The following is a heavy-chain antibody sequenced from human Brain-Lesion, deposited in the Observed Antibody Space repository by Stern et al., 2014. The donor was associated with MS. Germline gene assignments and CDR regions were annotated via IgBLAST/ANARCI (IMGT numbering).Heavy chain of an antibody. CDR1: GYTFIRYA. J-gene: IGHJ4*02. V-gene: IGHV1-3*01. Sequence: VQLVQSGAEVKKPGASVKVSCKASGYTFIRYAMQWVRQAPGQRLEWMGRLHGVDDKTKYSHKFQGRVTITRDTSANTVYMELSSLRSEDTAVYYCARDDHRDSSGHYAPFDYWGQGTRVTVSS. CDR2: LHGVDDKT. CDR3: ARDDHRDSSGHYAPFDY. D-gene: IGHD3-22*01.